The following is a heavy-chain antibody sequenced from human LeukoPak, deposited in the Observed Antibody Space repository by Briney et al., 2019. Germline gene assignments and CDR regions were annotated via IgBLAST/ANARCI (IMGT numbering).Heavy chain of an antibody. J-gene: IGHJ4*02. CDR1: GYTLTELS. CDR2: FDPEDGET. CDR3: ATAPMITFGGVIVSNPYYFDY. D-gene: IGHD3-16*02. V-gene: IGHV1-24*01. Sequence: ASVKVSCKVSGYTLTELSMHWVRQAPGKGLEWMGGFDPEDGETIYAQKFQGRVTMTEDTSTDTAYMELSSLRSEDTAVYYCATAPMITFGGVIVSNPYYFDYWGQGTLVTVSS.